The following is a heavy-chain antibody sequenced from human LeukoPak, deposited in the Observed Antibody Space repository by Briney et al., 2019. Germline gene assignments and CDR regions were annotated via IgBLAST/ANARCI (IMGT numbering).Heavy chain of an antibody. V-gene: IGHV4-34*01. CDR1: GGSFSGYY. CDR2: INHSGST. J-gene: IGHJ4*02. Sequence: LTPSETLSLTCAVYGGSFSGYYWSWIRQPPGKGLEWIGEINHSGSTNYNPSLKSRVTISVDTSKNQFSLKLSSVTAADTAVYYCARLWGSRYDFWSGYSGDYYFDYWGQGTLVTVSS. D-gene: IGHD3-3*01. CDR3: ARLWGSRYDFWSGYSGDYYFDY.